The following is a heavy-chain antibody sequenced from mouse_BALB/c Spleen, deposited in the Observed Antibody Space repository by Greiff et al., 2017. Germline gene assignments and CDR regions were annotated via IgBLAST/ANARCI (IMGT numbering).Heavy chain of an antibody. J-gene: IGHJ3*01. Sequence: VQLKESGPGLVAPSQSLSITCTVSGFSLTSYGVHWVRQPPGKGLEWLGVIWAGGSTNYNSALMSRLSISKDNSKSQVFLKMNSLQTDDTAMYYCALAKGFAYWGQGTLVTVSA. CDR3: ALAKGFAY. D-gene: IGHD1-1*01. CDR1: GFSLTSYG. CDR2: IWAGGST. V-gene: IGHV2-9*02.